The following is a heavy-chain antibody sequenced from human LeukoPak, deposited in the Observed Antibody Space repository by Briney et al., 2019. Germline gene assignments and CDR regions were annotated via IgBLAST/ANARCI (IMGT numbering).Heavy chain of an antibody. CDR3: ARLPRFTYCGGDCYSGLFDY. Sequence: PAETLFLTCTVSGGSISSSSYNWGWIRQPPGKGLEWIGNIYYSGSTYYNPSLRSRVTISVDTSKNQFSLKLRSVTAADTAVYYCARLPRFTYCGGDCYSGLFDYWGQGTLVTVSS. D-gene: IGHD2-21*02. CDR1: GGSISSSSYN. CDR2: IYYSGST. J-gene: IGHJ4*02. V-gene: IGHV4-39*01.